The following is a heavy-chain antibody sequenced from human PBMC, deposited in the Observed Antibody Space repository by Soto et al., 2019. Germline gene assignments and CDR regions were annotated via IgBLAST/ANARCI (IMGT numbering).Heavy chain of an antibody. V-gene: IGHV4-30-4*01. CDR3: ARVERADYGMDV. CDR1: GGSISSGDYY. CDR2: IYYSGST. Sequence: SETLSLTCTVSGGSISSGDYYWSWIRQPPGKGLEWIGYIYYSGSTYYNPSLKSRVTISVDTSKNQFSLKLSSVTAADTAVYYCARVERADYGMDVWGQGTTVTVSS. J-gene: IGHJ6*02.